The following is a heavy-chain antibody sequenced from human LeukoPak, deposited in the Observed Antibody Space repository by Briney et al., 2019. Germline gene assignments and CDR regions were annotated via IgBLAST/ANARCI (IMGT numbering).Heavy chain of an antibody. CDR2: IYTSGST. Sequence: SETLSLTCTVSGASISSYYWNWIRQPAGKGLEWIGRIYTSGSTNYNPSLKSRVTMSVDTSKNQFSLKLSSVTAADTAVYYCARGIAASGAFDIWGQGTMVTVSS. V-gene: IGHV4-4*07. CDR1: GASISSYY. J-gene: IGHJ3*02. D-gene: IGHD6-13*01. CDR3: ARGIAASGAFDI.